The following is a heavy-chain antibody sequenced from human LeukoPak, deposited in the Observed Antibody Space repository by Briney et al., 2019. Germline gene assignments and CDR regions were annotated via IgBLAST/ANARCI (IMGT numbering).Heavy chain of an antibody. CDR3: VTAIRGVSDH. CDR1: GFTFSNYW. Sequence: PGGSLRLSCAASGFTFSNYWMSWVRQAPGKGLQWVAFIRYDGSESLYADSERRRFDISRDNSKNTLYLQMSNLRDEDTALYYCVTAIRGVSDHWGQGTLVTVS. CDR2: IRYDGSES. J-gene: IGHJ4*02. V-gene: IGHV3-30*02. D-gene: IGHD2-21*02.